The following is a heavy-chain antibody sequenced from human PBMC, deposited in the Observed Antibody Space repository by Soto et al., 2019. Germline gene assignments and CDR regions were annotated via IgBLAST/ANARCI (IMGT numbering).Heavy chain of an antibody. D-gene: IGHD3-22*01. CDR2: IYYSGST. Sequence: PSETLSLTCTVSGGSISSYYWSWIRQPPGKGLEWIGYIYYSGSTNYNPSLKSRVTITVDTSRNQCSLKLGSVTAADPAVYYCARASYDSSGYIFDYWGQGTLVTVSS. J-gene: IGHJ4*02. CDR3: ARASYDSSGYIFDY. CDR1: GGSISSYY. V-gene: IGHV4-59*01.